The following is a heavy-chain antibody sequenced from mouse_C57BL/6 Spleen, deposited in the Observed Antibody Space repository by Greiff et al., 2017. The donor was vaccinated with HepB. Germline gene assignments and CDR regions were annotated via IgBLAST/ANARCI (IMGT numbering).Heavy chain of an antibody. J-gene: IGHJ4*01. D-gene: IGHD1-1*01. CDR1: GFTFSDYG. V-gene: IGHV5-17*01. CDR3: AITYYYGSSEYYYAMDY. Sequence: EVKLVESGGGLVKPGGSLKLSCAASGFTFSDYGMHWVRQAPEKGLEWVAYISSGSSTIYYADTVKGRFTISRDNAKNTLFLQMTSLRSEDTAMYYCAITYYYGSSEYYYAMDYWGQGTSVTVSS. CDR2: ISSGSSTI.